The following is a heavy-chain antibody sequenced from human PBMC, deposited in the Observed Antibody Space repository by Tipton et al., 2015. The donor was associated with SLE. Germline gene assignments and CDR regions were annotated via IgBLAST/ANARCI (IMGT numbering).Heavy chain of an antibody. CDR1: GGTFSGYY. CDR3: ARRGSSFGEGFDY. D-gene: IGHD6-6*01. Sequence: TLSLTCAVYGGTFSGYYWSWIRQPPGKGLEWIGKINHSGSTNYNPSLKSRVTISVDTSKNQFSLKVSSVTAADTAVYYCARRGSSFGEGFDYWGQGTLVTVSS. V-gene: IGHV4-34*01. J-gene: IGHJ4*02. CDR2: INHSGST.